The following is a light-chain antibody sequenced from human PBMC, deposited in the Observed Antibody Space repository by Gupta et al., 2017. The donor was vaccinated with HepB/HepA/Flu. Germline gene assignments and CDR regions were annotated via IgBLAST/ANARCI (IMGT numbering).Light chain of an antibody. J-gene: IGKJ2*01. Sequence: DIQMTQSPLSLSASVGDSISITRRACQSVNSYLNWYQHRPGKAPRRLIYSVSSLHSGVPARFSGSGSGTDFTLTISDLQPEDFATYYCQQGSSTPYTFGRGTKLEIK. CDR3: QQGSSTPYT. CDR1: QSVNSY. V-gene: IGKV1-39*01. CDR2: SVS.